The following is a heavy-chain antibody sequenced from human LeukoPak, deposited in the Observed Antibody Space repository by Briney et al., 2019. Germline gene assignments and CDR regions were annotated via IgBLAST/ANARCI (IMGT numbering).Heavy chain of an antibody. CDR3: ARVLDDGENEYFQH. D-gene: IGHD4-17*01. Sequence: GGSLRLSCAASGFTFSSYGMHWVRQAPGKGLEWVSFIRYDGSNKYYADSVKGRFTISRDNSKNTLYLQMNSLRAEDTAVYYCARVLDDGENEYFQHWGQGTLVTVSS. CDR2: IRYDGSNK. J-gene: IGHJ1*01. V-gene: IGHV3-30*02. CDR1: GFTFSSYG.